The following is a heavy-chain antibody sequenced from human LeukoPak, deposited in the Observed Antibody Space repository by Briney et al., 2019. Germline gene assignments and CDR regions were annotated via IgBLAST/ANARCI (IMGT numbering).Heavy chain of an antibody. CDR1: GFTLSSDW. J-gene: IGHJ3*02. D-gene: IGHD1-26*01. V-gene: IGHV3-74*01. CDR3: TRSGRGGAFDI. Sequence: GGSLRLSCAGSGFTLSSDWMHWVRQAQGKGLVWVSRFYSDGSRTNYADSVKGRFTISGDNAKNTHYLQMNSLRDEDTAVYYCTRSGRGGAFDIWGQGTMVTVSS. CDR2: FYSDGSRT.